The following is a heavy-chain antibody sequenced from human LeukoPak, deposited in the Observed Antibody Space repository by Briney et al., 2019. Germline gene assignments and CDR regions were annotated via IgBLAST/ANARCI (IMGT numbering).Heavy chain of an antibody. D-gene: IGHD3-3*01. CDR3: ARHQRTYYDFWSGMIEGYYGMDV. Sequence: KTSETLSLTCTVSGGFISSYYWSWIRQPPGKGLEWIGYIYYSGSTNYNLSLKSRVTISVDTSKNQFSLKLSSVTAADTAVYYCARHQRTYYDFWSGMIEGYYGMDVWGQGTTVTVSS. CDR1: GGFISSYY. CDR2: IYYSGST. V-gene: IGHV4-59*08. J-gene: IGHJ6*02.